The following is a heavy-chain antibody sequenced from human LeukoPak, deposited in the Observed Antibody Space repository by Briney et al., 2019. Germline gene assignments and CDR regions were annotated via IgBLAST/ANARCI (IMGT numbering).Heavy chain of an antibody. CDR2: ISSSGSTI. CDR3: ARAPSELVGAFDI. J-gene: IGHJ3*02. Sequence: GGSLRLSCAASGFTFSSYAMSWIRQAPGKGLEWVSYISSSGSTIYYADSVKGRFTISRDNAKNSLYLQMNSLRAEDTAVYYCARAPSELVGAFDIWGQGTMVTVSS. V-gene: IGHV3-11*01. D-gene: IGHD1-7*01. CDR1: GFTFSSYA.